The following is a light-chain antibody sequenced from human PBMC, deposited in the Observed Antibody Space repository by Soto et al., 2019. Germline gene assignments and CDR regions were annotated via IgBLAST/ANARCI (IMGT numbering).Light chain of an antibody. Sequence: QSVLTQPPSASGSPGQSVTISCTGTSSDVGGYNYVSWYQQHPGKAPKLMIYEVSKRPSGVPDRFSGSKSGNTASLTVSGFQVEDEADYYCSSYAGSNNSLYVFGTGTKVTVL. V-gene: IGLV2-8*01. J-gene: IGLJ1*01. CDR1: SSDVGGYNY. CDR3: SSYAGSNNSLYV. CDR2: EVS.